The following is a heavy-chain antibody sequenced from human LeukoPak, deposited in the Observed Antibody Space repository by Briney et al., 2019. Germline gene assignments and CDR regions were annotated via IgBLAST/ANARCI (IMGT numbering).Heavy chain of an antibody. D-gene: IGHD3-10*01. Sequence: ASVKVSCKASGYYFTSFYIHWVRQATGQGLEWMGWIHPRSGETNYAYKFRGRVTMTRDTSISTTYMDLGSLGSDDTAVYYCARDGEYGTGSYYRGCFDYWGQGTLVTVSS. V-gene: IGHV1-2*02. CDR1: GYYFTSFY. CDR3: ARDGEYGTGSYYRGCFDY. J-gene: IGHJ4*02. CDR2: IHPRSGET.